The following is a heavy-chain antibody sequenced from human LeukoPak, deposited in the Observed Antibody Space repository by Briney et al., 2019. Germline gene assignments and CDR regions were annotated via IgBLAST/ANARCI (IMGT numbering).Heavy chain of an antibody. V-gene: IGHV3-30*18. CDR2: ISSDGNNK. CDR1: GFTLSNYG. D-gene: IGHD3-10*01. Sequence: GGSLRLSCVASGFTLSNYGLHWVRQAPGKGLEWVAVISSDGNNKYYADSVKGRFTISRDNSKNTLYLQMNSLRTEDTAVYYFAKSYFGSGNYYSLLVYYFDCWGRGTLVTASS. CDR3: AKSYFGSGNYYSLLVYYFDC. J-gene: IGHJ4*02.